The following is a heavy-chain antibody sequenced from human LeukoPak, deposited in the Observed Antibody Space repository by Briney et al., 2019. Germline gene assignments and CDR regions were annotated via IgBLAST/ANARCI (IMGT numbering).Heavy chain of an antibody. J-gene: IGHJ2*01. CDR1: GGSISSYY. V-gene: IGHV4-59*01. Sequence: PSETLSLTCTVSGGSISSYYWSWLRQPPGKGLEWIGYIYYSGSTNYNPSLKSRVPISVDTSKNQFSLKLSSVTAADTAVYYCARDAGNWYFDLWGRGTLVTVSS. CDR2: IYYSGST. CDR3: ARDAGNWYFDL.